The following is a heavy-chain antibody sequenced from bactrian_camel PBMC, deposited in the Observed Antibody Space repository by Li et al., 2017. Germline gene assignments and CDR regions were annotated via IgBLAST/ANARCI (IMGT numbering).Heavy chain of an antibody. CDR1: GFTFTLYA. J-gene: IGHJ4*01. Sequence: VQLVESGGGLVQPGGSLRLSCAASGFTFTLYAMNWVRQAPGKQREGVAALYTGGGSTYYADSVQGRFTISRDSAKNTLYLQLNSLKSEDTALYYCATGRGLETGLGRTRGTGARGPRSPSP. CDR2: LYTGGGST. CDR3: ATGRGLETGLGRTRGT. V-gene: IGHV3S31*01. D-gene: IGHD1*01.